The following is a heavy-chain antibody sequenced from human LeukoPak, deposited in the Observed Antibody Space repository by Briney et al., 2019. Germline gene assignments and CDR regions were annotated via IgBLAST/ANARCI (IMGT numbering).Heavy chain of an antibody. J-gene: IGHJ1*01. CDR2: INPSGGST. CDR1: GYTFTSYY. D-gene: IGHD6-19*01. Sequence: GASVTVSCKASGYTFTSYYMHWVRQAPGQGLEWMGLINPSGGSTSYAQKFQGRVTMTRDTSTSTVYMELSSLRSEDTAVYYCARDHSSGFYQHWGQGTLVTVSS. CDR3: ARDHSSGFYQH. V-gene: IGHV1-46*01.